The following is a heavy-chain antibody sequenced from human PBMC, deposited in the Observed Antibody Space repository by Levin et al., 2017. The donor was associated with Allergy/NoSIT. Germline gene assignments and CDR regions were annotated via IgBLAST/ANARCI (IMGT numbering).Heavy chain of an antibody. CDR3: ARDWWDLPKSHFDL. CDR2: VSYDGINK. D-gene: IGHD1-26*01. Sequence: GGSLRLSCEASGFSFSSYVFHWVRKAPGKGLVWVAAVSYDGINKYYADSVKGRFTISRDNSKNTVYLQLNSLRPEDTAVYYCARDWWDLPKSHFDLWGQGTLVSVSS. J-gene: IGHJ4*02. V-gene: IGHV3-30*04. CDR1: GFSFSSYV.